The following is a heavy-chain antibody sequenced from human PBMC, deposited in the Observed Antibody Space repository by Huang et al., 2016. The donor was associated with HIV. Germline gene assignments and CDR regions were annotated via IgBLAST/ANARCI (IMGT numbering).Heavy chain of an antibody. CDR1: GDFISSTNYY. CDR2: VYQSGRT. Sequence: QLQLQESGPGQVKPSETLSLTCTVSGDFISSTNYYWGWIRQSPGKGLGWVGSVYQSGRTNDNRSLKSRGTLSVDTSRNQFSLRLNSVTAADTAVYYCASQHIGAAATWFWGRGTQVAVSS. V-gene: IGHV4-39*01. D-gene: IGHD6-13*01. J-gene: IGHJ4*02. CDR3: ASQHIGAAATWF.